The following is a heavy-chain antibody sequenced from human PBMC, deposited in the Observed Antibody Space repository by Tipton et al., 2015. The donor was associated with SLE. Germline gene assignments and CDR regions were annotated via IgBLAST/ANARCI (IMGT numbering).Heavy chain of an antibody. Sequence: SLRLSCAGSGFTFSSYAVSWVRQTPGKGLEWVSVTSISGTTTHYADSVKGRFTISRDNSKNTLYLQMNSLRVEDTAVYYCAKEVFDSSSWSVYYYYGMDVWVQGTTVTVSS. D-gene: IGHD6-13*01. V-gene: IGHV3-23*01. CDR3: AKEVFDSSSWSVYYYYGMDV. J-gene: IGHJ6*02. CDR2: TSISGTTT. CDR1: GFTFSSYA.